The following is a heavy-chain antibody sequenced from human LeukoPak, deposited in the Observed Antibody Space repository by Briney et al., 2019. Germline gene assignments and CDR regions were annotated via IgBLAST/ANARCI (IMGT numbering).Heavy chain of an antibody. J-gene: IGHJ4*02. V-gene: IGHV3-48*03. CDR2: ISRSGTRI. CDR3: ARGSTIAAREGPLDY. CDR1: GFTFSSYE. D-gene: IGHD6-6*01. Sequence: GGSLRLSCAASGFTFSSYEMNWVRQAPGKGLEWVSYISRSGTRIYYADSVKGRFTISRDNAKNSLYLQMNSLRAEDTAVYYCARGSTIAAREGPLDYRGQGTLVTVSS.